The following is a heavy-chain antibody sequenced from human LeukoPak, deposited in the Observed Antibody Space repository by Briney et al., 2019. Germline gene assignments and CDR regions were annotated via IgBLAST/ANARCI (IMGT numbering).Heavy chain of an antibody. D-gene: IGHD3-3*01. CDR2: VSRSIGTK. J-gene: IGHJ6*03. Sequence: PGGSLRLSCAASGFTFGSYGMNWVRQAPGRGLEWISYVSRSIGTKYYADSVKGRFTISSDNAKISLYLQMSTLRAEDTAVYYCARGAIFGAGRVMDVWGKGTTVTVSS. V-gene: IGHV3-48*04. CDR1: GFTFGSYG. CDR3: ARGAIFGAGRVMDV.